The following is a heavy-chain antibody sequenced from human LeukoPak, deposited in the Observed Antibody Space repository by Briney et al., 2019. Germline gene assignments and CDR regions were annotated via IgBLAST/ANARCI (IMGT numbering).Heavy chain of an antibody. CDR3: ARGRAEYQLLYPYAFDI. J-gene: IGHJ3*02. CDR1: GGTFSSYA. V-gene: IGHV1-69*13. Sequence: SVKVSCKASGGTFSSYAISWVRQAPGQGLEWMGGIIPIFGTANYAQKFQGRVTITADESTSTAYMELSSLRSEDTAVYYCARGRAEYQLLYPYAFDIWGQGTMVTVSS. D-gene: IGHD2-2*02. CDR2: IIPIFGTA.